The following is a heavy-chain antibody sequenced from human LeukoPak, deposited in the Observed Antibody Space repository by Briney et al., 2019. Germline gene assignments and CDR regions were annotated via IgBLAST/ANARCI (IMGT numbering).Heavy chain of an antibody. Sequence: SETLSLTCAVSGYSISSGYYWGWIRQPPGKGLEWIGSIYHSGSTYYNPSLKRRVTISVDTSKNQFSLKLSSVTAADTAVYYCATSSWIQLWLRFDYWGQGTLVTVFS. CDR2: IYHSGST. CDR1: GYSISSGYY. J-gene: IGHJ4*02. V-gene: IGHV4-38-2*01. D-gene: IGHD5-18*01. CDR3: ATSSWIQLWLRFDY.